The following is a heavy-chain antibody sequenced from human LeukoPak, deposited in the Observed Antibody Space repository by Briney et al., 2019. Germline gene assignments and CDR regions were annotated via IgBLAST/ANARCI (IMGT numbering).Heavy chain of an antibody. J-gene: IGHJ4*02. V-gene: IGHV4-30-4*01. D-gene: IGHD2-21*02. CDR1: GGTISSGDYY. CDR2: IYYSGGT. Sequence: SETLSLTCTVSGGTISSGDYYWMWIPQPPGKGLEWIGYIYYSGGTYYNPSLKSRVTISVDTSKNQFPLKMRSVNAADTDVYYCDRRMNPVTALGPFDYWGQGTMVTVSS. CDR3: DRRMNPVTALGPFDY.